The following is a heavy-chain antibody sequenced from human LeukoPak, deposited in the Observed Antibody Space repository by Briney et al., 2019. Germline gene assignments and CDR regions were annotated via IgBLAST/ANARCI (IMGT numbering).Heavy chain of an antibody. V-gene: IGHV1-2*02. Sequence: ASVKVSCKTSGYTFTSYYMHWVRQAPGQGLEWMGWVNPTSGGTNYAQKFQGRVTMTRDTSISTAYMELSRLRSDDTAVYYCARVYYYYDSSGILPLYFDYWGQGTLVTVSS. D-gene: IGHD3-22*01. CDR1: GYTFTSYY. J-gene: IGHJ4*02. CDR2: VNPTSGGT. CDR3: ARVYYYYDSSGILPLYFDY.